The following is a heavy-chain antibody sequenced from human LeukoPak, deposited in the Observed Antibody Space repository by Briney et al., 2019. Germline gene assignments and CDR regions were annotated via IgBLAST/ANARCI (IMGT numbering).Heavy chain of an antibody. V-gene: IGHV3-23*01. Sequence: GGSLRLSCAASGFTFSSYAMTWVRQAPEKGLEWVSTISGSGGSSIFYSDSVKGRFTISRDNSKNTLYLQMNSLRAEDTAVYYCAKGSGYSYGSQFDYWGQGTLVTVSS. CDR1: GFTFSSYA. CDR3: AKGSGYSYGSQFDY. D-gene: IGHD5-18*01. J-gene: IGHJ4*02. CDR2: ISGSGGSSI.